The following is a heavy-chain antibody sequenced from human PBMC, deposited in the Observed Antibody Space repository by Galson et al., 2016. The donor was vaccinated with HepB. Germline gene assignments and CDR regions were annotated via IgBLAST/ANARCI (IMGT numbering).Heavy chain of an antibody. D-gene: IGHD5/OR15-5a*01. CDR2: ISHNGNTI. V-gene: IGHV3-48*02. CDR3: ARDVYNYLDV. J-gene: IGHJ6*03. Sequence: SLRLSCAASGFTFSSYSMNWVRQAPGKGLEWVSYISHNGNTIYYADSVKGRFTFSRDNAKNSLYLQMNSLRDEDTAVSYCARDVYNYLDVWGKGTTVTVSS. CDR1: GFTFSSYS.